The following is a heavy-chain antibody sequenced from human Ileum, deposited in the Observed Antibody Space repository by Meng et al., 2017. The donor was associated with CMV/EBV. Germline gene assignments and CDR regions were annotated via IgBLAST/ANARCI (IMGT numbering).Heavy chain of an antibody. CDR2: ISTSGST. Sequence: QVQLHESGPGLVKPSGTLSLTCTVSGGSISSYYWSWIRQPAGKGLEWIGRISTSGSTNYNPSLKSRVTMSVDASKNQFSLKLTSVTAADTAVYFCARTYSSSSGITFDYWGQGTLVTVSS. D-gene: IGHD6-6*01. J-gene: IGHJ4*02. CDR3: ARTYSSSSGITFDY. V-gene: IGHV4-4*07. CDR1: GGSISSYY.